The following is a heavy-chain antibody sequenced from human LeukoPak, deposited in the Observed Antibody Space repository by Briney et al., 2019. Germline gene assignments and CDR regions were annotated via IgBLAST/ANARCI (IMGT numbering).Heavy chain of an antibody. CDR2: INEDGSEI. Sequence: GGSLRLSCTASGFTLSNYWMTWVRQAPGKGLEWVASINEDGSEIHYVDSVKGRFTISRDNAKNSLYLQMNSLRAEDTAVYYCAELGITMIRGVWGKGTTVTISS. CDR1: GFTLSNYW. CDR3: AELGITMIRGV. J-gene: IGHJ6*04. D-gene: IGHD3-22*01. V-gene: IGHV3-7*01.